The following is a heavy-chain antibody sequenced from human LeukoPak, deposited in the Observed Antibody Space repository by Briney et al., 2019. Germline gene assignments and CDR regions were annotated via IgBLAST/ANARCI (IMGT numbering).Heavy chain of an antibody. V-gene: IGHV4-4*07. CDR1: GGSISSYY. D-gene: IGHD2-2*01. CDR2: IYTSGST. CDR3: ARDQPEYQLLYWFDP. J-gene: IGHJ5*02. Sequence: SETLSPTCTVSGGSISSYYWSWIRPPAGKGLEWIGRIYTSGSTNYNPSLTSRVTMSVDTSKNQFSLKLSSVTAADTAVYYCARDQPEYQLLYWFDPWGQGTLVTVSS.